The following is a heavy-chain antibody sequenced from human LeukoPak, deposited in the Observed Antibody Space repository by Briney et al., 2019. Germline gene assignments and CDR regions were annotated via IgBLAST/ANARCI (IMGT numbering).Heavy chain of an antibody. CDR2: IYYSGST. CDR1: GGSISSYY. D-gene: IGHD1-26*01. Sequence: PSETLSLTCTVSGGSISSYYWSWIRQPPGKGLEWIGYIYYSGSTNYNPSLKSRVTISVDTSKNQFSLKLSSVTAADTAVYYCARVTLYSGSYGLDYYYYMDVWGKGTTVTISS. V-gene: IGHV4-59*01. J-gene: IGHJ6*03. CDR3: ARVTLYSGSYGLDYYYYMDV.